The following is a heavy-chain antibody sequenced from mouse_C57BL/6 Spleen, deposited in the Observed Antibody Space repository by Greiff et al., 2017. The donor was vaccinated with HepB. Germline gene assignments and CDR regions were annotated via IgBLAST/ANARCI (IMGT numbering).Heavy chain of an antibody. Sequence: DVMLVESGGGLVKPGGSLKLSCAASGFTFSDYGMHWVRQAPEKGLEWVAYISSGSSTIYYADTVKGRFTISRDNAKNTLFLQMTSLRSEDTAMYYCARGMSNYLYYFDYWGQGTTLTVSS. V-gene: IGHV5-17*01. CDR2: ISSGSSTI. CDR3: ARGMSNYLYYFDY. CDR1: GFTFSDYG. D-gene: IGHD2-5*01. J-gene: IGHJ2*01.